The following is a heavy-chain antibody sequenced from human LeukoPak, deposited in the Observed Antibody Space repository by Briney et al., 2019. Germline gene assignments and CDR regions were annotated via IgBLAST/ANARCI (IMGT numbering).Heavy chain of an antibody. V-gene: IGHV4-4*07. D-gene: IGHD6-13*01. J-gene: IGHJ5*02. CDR3: AKNVWDYSSSPNWFDP. CDR1: GGSISSYY. CDR2: IYTSGST. Sequence: SETLSLTCTVSGGSISSYYWSWIRQPAGKGLEWIGRIYTSGSTNYNPSLKSRVTMSVDTSKNQFSLKLSSVTAADTAVYYCAKNVWDYSSSPNWFDPWGQGTLVTVSS.